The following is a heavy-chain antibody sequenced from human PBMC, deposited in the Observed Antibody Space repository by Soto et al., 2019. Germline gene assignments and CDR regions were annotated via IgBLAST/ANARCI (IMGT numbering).Heavy chain of an antibody. V-gene: IGHV1-3*01. CDR3: ARRFMSAGWLDP. CDR1: GYTFTSYA. CDR2: INAANGNT. Sequence: QVQLVQSGAEVMRPGASVKVSCKASGYTFTSYAVHWVRQAPGQGLEWMGWINAANGNTEYFERFRVRVTITRDISASTVHMALTGLTSEDTAVYCCARRFMSAGWLDPWVQGTLVTVSS. D-gene: IGHD3-10*01. J-gene: IGHJ5*02.